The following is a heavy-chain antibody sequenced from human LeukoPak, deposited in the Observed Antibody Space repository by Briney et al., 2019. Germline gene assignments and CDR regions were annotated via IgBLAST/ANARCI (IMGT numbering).Heavy chain of an antibody. J-gene: IGHJ3*02. CDR3: ARDRGGSYFDAFDI. CDR1: GFTFSSYS. D-gene: IGHD1-26*01. CDR2: ISSSSSYI. Sequence: GGTLRLSCAASGFTFSSYSMNWVRQAPGKGLEWVSSISSSSSYIYYADSVKGRFTISRDNAKNSLYLQMNSLRAEDTAVYYCARDRGGSYFDAFDIWGQGTMVTVSS. V-gene: IGHV3-21*01.